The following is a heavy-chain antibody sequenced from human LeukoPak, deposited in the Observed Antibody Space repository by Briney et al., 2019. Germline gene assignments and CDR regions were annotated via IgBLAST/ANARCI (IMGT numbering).Heavy chain of an antibody. V-gene: IGHV3-48*01. CDR2: ISSSSSTI. D-gene: IGHD3-3*01. CDR3: AREESDFWSGYYDDYYYYYMDV. Sequence: GGSLRLSCAASGFTFSSYSMNWVRQAPGKGLEWVSYISSSSSTIYYADSVKGRFTISRDNAKNSLYLQMNSLRAEDTAVYYCAREESDFWSGYYDDYYYYYMDVWGKGTTVTVSS. J-gene: IGHJ6*03. CDR1: GFTFSSYS.